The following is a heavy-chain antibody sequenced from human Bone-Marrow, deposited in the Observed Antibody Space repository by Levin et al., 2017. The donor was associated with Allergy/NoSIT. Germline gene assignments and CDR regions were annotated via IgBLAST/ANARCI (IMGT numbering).Heavy chain of an antibody. J-gene: IGHJ6*02. V-gene: IGHV3-11*01. CDR2: ISSSGSTI. D-gene: IGHD6-13*01. Sequence: PGGSLRLSCAASGFTFSDYYMSWIRQAPGKGLEWVSYISSSGSTIYYADSVKGRFTISRDNAKNSLYLQMNSLRAEDTAVYYCARDGIAAAGTGYYYYYGMDVWGQGTTVTVSS. CDR1: GFTFSDYY. CDR3: ARDGIAAAGTGYYYYYGMDV.